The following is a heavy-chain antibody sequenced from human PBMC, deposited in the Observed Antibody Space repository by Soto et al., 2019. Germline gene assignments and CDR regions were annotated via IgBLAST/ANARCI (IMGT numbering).Heavy chain of an antibody. CDR3: ARGLADYYDSSGYRYFQH. CDR2: IYHSGST. Sequence: PSETLSLTCTVSGGSISSGGYSWSWIRQPPGKGLEWIGYIYHSGSTYYNPSLKSRVTISVDRSKNQFSLKLSSVTAAGTAVFYFARGLADYYDSSGYRYFQHWGQGTLVTVSS. V-gene: IGHV4-30-2*01. CDR1: GGSISSGGYS. D-gene: IGHD3-22*01. J-gene: IGHJ1*01.